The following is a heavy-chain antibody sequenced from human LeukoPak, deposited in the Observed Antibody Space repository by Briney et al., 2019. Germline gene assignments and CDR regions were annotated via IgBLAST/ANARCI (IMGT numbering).Heavy chain of an antibody. V-gene: IGHV3-48*03. CDR2: ISSSGSTI. CDR3: ARERLGYSSGYNWFDP. CDR1: GFTFSSYE. J-gene: IGHJ5*02. D-gene: IGHD6-19*01. Sequence: PGGSLRLSCAASGFTFSSYEMNWVRQAPGEGLEWVSYISSSGSTIYYADSVKGRFTISRDNAKNSLYLQMNSLRAEDTAVYYCARERLGYSSGYNWFDPWGQGTLVTVSS.